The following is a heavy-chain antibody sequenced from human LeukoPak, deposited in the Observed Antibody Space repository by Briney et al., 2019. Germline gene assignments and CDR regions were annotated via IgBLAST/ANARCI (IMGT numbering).Heavy chain of an antibody. D-gene: IGHD5-18*01. V-gene: IGHV5-51*01. Sequence: GESLKISCKASGYSFTTHWIGWVRQMPGKGLEWMGIIYPGDSDTRYSPSFQGQVTISADKSISTAYLQWSSLKASDTAMYYCARHTVDTAMVNYYYYYMDVWGKGTTVTISS. CDR2: IYPGDSDT. CDR3: ARHTVDTAMVNYYYYYMDV. CDR1: GYSFTTHW. J-gene: IGHJ6*03.